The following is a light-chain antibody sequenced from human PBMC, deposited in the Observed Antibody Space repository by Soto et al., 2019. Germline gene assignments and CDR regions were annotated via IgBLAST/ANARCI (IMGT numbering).Light chain of an antibody. J-gene: IGKJ4*01. V-gene: IGKV1-33*01. CDR3: QQYDDLPLT. CDR2: DAS. CDR1: QDINSY. Sequence: EIQMTQSPSSLSASVGDRVTITCQASQDINSYLNWYQQKSGKAPKLLIYDASNLQTGVPSRFSGSGSGTDFTFTITSLQPEDIATYYCQQYDDLPLTFGGGTKVEIK.